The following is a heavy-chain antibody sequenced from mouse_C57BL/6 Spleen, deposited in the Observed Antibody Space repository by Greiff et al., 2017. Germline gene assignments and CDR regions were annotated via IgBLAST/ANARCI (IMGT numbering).Heavy chain of an antibody. CDR2: INPNNGGT. V-gene: IGHV1-26*01. Sequence: EVQLQQSGPELVKPGASVKISCKASGYTFTDYYMNWVKQSHGKSLEWIGDINPNNGGTSYNQKFKGKATLTVDKSSSTAYMELRSLTSEDSAVYYCARSGDSRFAYWGQGTLVTVSA. J-gene: IGHJ3*01. CDR1: GYTFTDYY. D-gene: IGHD3-1*01. CDR3: ARSGDSRFAY.